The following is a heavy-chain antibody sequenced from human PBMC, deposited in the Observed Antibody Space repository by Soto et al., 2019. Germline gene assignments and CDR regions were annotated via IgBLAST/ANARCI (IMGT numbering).Heavy chain of an antibody. CDR1: GFTVSSNY. CDR2: ISGSGGST. J-gene: IGHJ5*02. V-gene: IGHV3-23*01. CDR3: VLVRGWPNWFDP. D-gene: IGHD6-19*01. Sequence: PGGSLRLSCAASGFTVSSNYMSWVRQAPGKGLEWVSAISGSGGSTYYADYVKSRFTISRDNSKNTLYLKMNSLRAEDTAVYYCVLVRGWPNWFDPWGQGTLVTVSS.